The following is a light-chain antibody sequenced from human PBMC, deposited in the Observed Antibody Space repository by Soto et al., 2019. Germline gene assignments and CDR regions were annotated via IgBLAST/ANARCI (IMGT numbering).Light chain of an antibody. CDR3: QSFDSSLSGSV. V-gene: IGLV1-40*01. Sequence: QSVLTQPPSVSGAPGQRVTISCTGSSSNIGAGYDVHWYQQLPGTAPKLLIYADNNRPSEVPARFSGSKSGTSASLDITGLQPEDEADYYCQSFDSSLSGSVFGGGTKVTVL. J-gene: IGLJ3*02. CDR2: ADN. CDR1: SSNIGAGYD.